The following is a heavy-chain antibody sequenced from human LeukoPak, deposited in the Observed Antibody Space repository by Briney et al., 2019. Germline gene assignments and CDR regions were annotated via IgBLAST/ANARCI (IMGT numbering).Heavy chain of an antibody. CDR1: GFTFSSDG. Sequence: GRSLRLSCAASGFTFSSDGMHWVRQAPGKGLEGLTFISYDANTKYYSDSVRGRFTVSRDNSKNTMYLQMNSLRPGDTAMYYCAKDRASSWSLDYWGQGNLVTVSS. D-gene: IGHD6-13*01. CDR3: AKDRASSWSLDY. CDR2: ISYDANTK. J-gene: IGHJ4*02. V-gene: IGHV3-30*18.